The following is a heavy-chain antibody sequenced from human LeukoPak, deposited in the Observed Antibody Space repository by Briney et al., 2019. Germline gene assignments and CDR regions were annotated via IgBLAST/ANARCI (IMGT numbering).Heavy chain of an antibody. CDR1: GGSISSSSYY. CDR3: TRDIGDFVSDF. Sequence: SETLSLTCTVSGGSISSSSYYCAWIRQPPGKGLEWIGSISYSGSTHYNPSLQSRVTISADTSKNQFALDLRSVTAADTAVYYCTRDIGDFVSDFWGQGTLVTVSS. CDR2: ISYSGST. D-gene: IGHD2-21*02. J-gene: IGHJ4*02. V-gene: IGHV4-39*02.